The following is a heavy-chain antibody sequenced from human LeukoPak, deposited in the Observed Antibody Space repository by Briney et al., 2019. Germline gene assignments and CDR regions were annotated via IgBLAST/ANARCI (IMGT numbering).Heavy chain of an antibody. V-gene: IGHV3-43*01. D-gene: IGHD3-3*01. Sequence: GGSLRLSCAASGFTFDDYTMHWVRQVPGKGLEWVSLITWDGGNTYYADSVKGRFTISRDNSKNSLYLQMNSLRTEDTALYYCVKDIGRVVIIQYFDYWGQGTLVTVSS. CDR2: ITWDGGNT. CDR3: VKDIGRVVIIQYFDY. J-gene: IGHJ4*02. CDR1: GFTFDDYT.